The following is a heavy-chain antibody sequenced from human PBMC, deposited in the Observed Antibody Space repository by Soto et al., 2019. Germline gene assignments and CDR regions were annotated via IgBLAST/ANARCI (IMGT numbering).Heavy chain of an antibody. J-gene: IGHJ6*02. Sequence: ASVKVSCKASGYTFTSYYMHWVGQAPGQGLEWMGKINPSGGSTSYAQKFQGRVTMTRDTSTSTVYMELSSLRSEDTAVYYCARDRPPYGSGSYGPYYYYYGMDVWGQGTTVTVSS. V-gene: IGHV1-46*01. CDR3: ARDRPPYGSGSYGPYYYYYGMDV. D-gene: IGHD3-10*01. CDR2: INPSGGST. CDR1: GYTFTSYY.